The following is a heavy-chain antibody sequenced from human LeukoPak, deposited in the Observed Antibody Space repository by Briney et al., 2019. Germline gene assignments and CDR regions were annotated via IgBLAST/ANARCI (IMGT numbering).Heavy chain of an antibody. Sequence: SETLSLTCAVYGGSFSGYYWSWIRQPPGKGLEWIGEINHSGSTNYNPSLKSRVTISVDTSKNQFSLKLSSVTAADTAVYYCARGHGLHCSSTSCFPGWFDPWGQGTLVTVSS. CDR3: ARGHGLHCSSTSCFPGWFDP. CDR1: GGSFSGYY. V-gene: IGHV4-34*01. D-gene: IGHD2-2*01. CDR2: INHSGST. J-gene: IGHJ5*02.